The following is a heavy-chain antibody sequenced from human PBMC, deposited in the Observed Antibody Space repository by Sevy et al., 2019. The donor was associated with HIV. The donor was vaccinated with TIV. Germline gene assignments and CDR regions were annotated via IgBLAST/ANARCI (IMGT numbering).Heavy chain of an antibody. CDR3: ARRGPSTVHDAFDI. CDR1: GFTFTDFY. Sequence: RLSCAASGFTFTDFYLNWVRQAPGKGLEWVSSISGLSNYKFYADSMKGRFTISRDNAENSIYLQMNSLRAEDTAVYFCARRGPSTVHDAFDIWGQGTMVTVSS. D-gene: IGHD4-17*01. CDR2: ISGLSNYK. J-gene: IGHJ3*02. V-gene: IGHV3-21*01.